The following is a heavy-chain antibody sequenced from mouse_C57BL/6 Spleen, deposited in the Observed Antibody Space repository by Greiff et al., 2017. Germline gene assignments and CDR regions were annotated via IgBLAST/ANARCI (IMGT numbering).Heavy chain of an antibody. CDR1: GFNIKNPY. V-gene: IGHV14-3*01. Sequence: VQLQQSVAELVRPGASVKLSCTASGFNIKNPYMHWVKQRPEQGLEWIGRIDPANGNTKYAPKFQGKATITADTSSNTAYLQLSSLTSEDTAIYYCARRGYYGSSYLFDYWGQGTTLTVSS. J-gene: IGHJ2*01. CDR2: IDPANGNT. D-gene: IGHD1-1*01. CDR3: ARRGYYGSSYLFDY.